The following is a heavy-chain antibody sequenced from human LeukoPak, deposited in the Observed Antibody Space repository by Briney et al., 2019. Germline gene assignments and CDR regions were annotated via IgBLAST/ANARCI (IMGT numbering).Heavy chain of an antibody. D-gene: IGHD1-26*01. Sequence: SETLSLTCTVSGGSISSGSYYWSWIRQPAGKGLEWIGRIYTSGSTNYNPSLKSRVTMSVDTSKNQFSLKLSSVTAADTAVYYCARWLGGVGATPSDAFDIWGQGTMVTVSS. V-gene: IGHV4-61*02. J-gene: IGHJ3*02. CDR2: IYTSGST. CDR1: GGSISSGSYY. CDR3: ARWLGGVGATPSDAFDI.